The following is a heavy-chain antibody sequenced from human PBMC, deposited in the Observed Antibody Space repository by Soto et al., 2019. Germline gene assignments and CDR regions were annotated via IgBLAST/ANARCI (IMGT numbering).Heavy chain of an antibody. CDR1: GYTFTSYG. J-gene: IGHJ4*02. Sequence: ASVKVSCKASGYTFTSYGISWVRQAPGQGLEWMGWISAYNGNTNYAQKLQGRVTMTTDTSTSTAYMELRSLRSDDTAVYYCARAPVVPAAKESDYWVQRTLVTVSS. V-gene: IGHV1-18*01. CDR3: ARAPVVPAAKESDY. D-gene: IGHD2-2*01. CDR2: ISAYNGNT.